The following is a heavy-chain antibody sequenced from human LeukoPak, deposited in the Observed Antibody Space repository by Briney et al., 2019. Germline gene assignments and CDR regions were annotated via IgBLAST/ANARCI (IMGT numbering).Heavy chain of an antibody. J-gene: IGHJ4*02. CDR2: IYYSGST. Sequence: SETLSLTCTVSGGSISSSSYYWGWIRQPPGKGLEWIGSIYYSGSTYYNPSLKSRVTISVDTSKNQFSLKLSSVTAADTAVYYCVVRGVRIRDWGQGTLVTVSS. CDR1: GGSISSSSYY. V-gene: IGHV4-39*01. CDR3: VVRGVRIRD. D-gene: IGHD3-10*01.